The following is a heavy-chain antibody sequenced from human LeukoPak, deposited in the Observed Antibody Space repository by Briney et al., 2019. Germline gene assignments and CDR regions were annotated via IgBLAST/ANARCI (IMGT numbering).Heavy chain of an antibody. CDR2: ISSSGSTI. V-gene: IGHV3-48*03. Sequence: PGGSLRLSCAASGFTFSSYEMNWVRQAPGKGLEWVSYISSSGSTIYYADSVKGRFTISRDNAKNSLYLQMNSLRAEDTAVYYCARECPYDILTGYYIGAFDIWGQGTMVTVSS. CDR1: GFTFSSYE. J-gene: IGHJ3*02. CDR3: ARECPYDILTGYYIGAFDI. D-gene: IGHD3-9*01.